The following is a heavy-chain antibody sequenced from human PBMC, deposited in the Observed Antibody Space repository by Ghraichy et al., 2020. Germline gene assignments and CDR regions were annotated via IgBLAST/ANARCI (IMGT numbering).Heavy chain of an antibody. V-gene: IGHV3-23*01. CDR3: AALGITLIRGLIITEHFDY. Sequence: GESLNISCAASGFTFSAYAMSWVRQAPGKGLEWVSTISGTDTTTKYTDSVKGRFTISRDNAKNTLYLQMNSLRVEDTAFYYCAALGITLIRGLIITEHFDYWGQGVLVTVSS. J-gene: IGHJ4*02. CDR2: ISGTDTTT. D-gene: IGHD3-10*01. CDR1: GFTFSAYA.